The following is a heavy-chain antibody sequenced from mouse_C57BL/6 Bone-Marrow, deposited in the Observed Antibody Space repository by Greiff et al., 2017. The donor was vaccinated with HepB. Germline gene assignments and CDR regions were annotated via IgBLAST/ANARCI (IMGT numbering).Heavy chain of an antibody. Sequence: VKQRPGQGLEWIGNIYPSDSETHYNQKFKDKATLTVDKSSSTAYMQLSGLTSEDSAVYYCARFIYYYGRGAYWGQGTLVTVSA. CDR3: ARFIYYYGRGAY. D-gene: IGHD1-1*01. V-gene: IGHV1-61*01. J-gene: IGHJ3*01. CDR2: IYPSDSET.